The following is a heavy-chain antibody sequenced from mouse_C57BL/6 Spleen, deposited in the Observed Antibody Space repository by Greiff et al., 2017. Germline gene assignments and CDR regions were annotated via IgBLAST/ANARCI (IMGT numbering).Heavy chain of an antibody. CDR2: IYPRSGNT. CDR1: GYTFTSYG. J-gene: IGHJ2*01. CDR3: AGSYLYCHGSSYFDY. V-gene: IGHV1-81*01. D-gene: IGHD1-1*01. Sequence: QVQLQQSGAELARPGASVKLSCKASGYTFTSYGISWVKQRTGQGLEWIGEIYPRSGNTYYNEKFKGKATLTADKSSSTAYMELRSLTSEDSAVYFCAGSYLYCHGSSYFDYWGQGTTLTVSS.